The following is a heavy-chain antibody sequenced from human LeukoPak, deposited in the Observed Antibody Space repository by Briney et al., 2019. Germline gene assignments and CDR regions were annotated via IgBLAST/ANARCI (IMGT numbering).Heavy chain of an antibody. J-gene: IGHJ6*03. CDR2: ISGSGGST. CDR1: GFTFGNYA. Sequence: GGSLRLSCAASGFTFGNYAMSWVRQAPGKGLEWVSAISGSGGSTYYADSVKGRFTISRDNSKNTLYLQMNSLRAEDTAVYYCAKLEGYYYYMDVWGKGTTVTISS. CDR3: AKLEGYYYYMDV. V-gene: IGHV3-23*01.